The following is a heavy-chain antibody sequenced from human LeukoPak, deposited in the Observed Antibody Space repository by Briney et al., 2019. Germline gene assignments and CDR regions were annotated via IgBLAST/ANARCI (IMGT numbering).Heavy chain of an antibody. D-gene: IGHD6-13*01. CDR1: GFTFSAYA. Sequence: GGSLRLSCAASGFTFSAYAMSCVRQAPGKGLEWVSGISVSGGTTDYADSVKSRFTISRDNSKNTLYLQMNSLRAEDTAVYYCAKVMGSSSSSDYWGQGTLVTVSS. V-gene: IGHV3-23*01. J-gene: IGHJ4*02. CDR3: AKVMGSSSSSDY. CDR2: ISVSGGTT.